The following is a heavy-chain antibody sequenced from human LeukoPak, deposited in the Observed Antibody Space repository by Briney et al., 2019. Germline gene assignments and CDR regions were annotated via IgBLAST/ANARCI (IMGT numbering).Heavy chain of an antibody. Sequence: GESLKISCKGSGYSFPSYWIGWVRQMPGKGLEWMGIIYPGDSDTRYSPSFQGQVTISADKSISTAYLQWSSLRPSHTAIYLCARKQPPGDVFDIWSRDKILTVST. CDR3: ARKQPPGDVFDI. CDR2: IYPGDSDT. J-gene: IGHJ3*02. CDR1: GYSFPSYW. V-gene: IGHV5-51*01. D-gene: IGHD6-13*01.